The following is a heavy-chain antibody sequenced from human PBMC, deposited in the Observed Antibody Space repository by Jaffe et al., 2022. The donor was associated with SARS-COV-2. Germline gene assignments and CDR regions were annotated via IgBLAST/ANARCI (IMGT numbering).Heavy chain of an antibody. J-gene: IGHJ4*02. V-gene: IGHV4-38-2*02. D-gene: IGHD3-9*01. Sequence: QVHLQESGPGLVKTSETLSLTCTVSNISLTIGYYWGWIRQPPGKGLEWIGSIFHSGNTYYNSSLKSRVSISIDTSKNQFSLRLSSVTAADTAVYYCARALRYFDWFAGDWGQGTLVTVSS. CDR1: NISLTIGYY. CDR3: ARALRYFDWFAGD. CDR2: IFHSGNT.